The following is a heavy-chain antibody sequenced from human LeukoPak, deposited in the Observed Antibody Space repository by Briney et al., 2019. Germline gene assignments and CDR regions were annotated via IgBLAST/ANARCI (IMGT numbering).Heavy chain of an antibody. CDR3: ARIQYSSSWSWAFDI. CDR1: GFTFSDYY. D-gene: IGHD6-13*01. J-gene: IGHJ3*02. V-gene: IGHV3-11*01. Sequence: GGSLRLSCAASGFTFSDYYMSWIRKTPGKGLEWVSYISSSGGAMYYADSMKGRFTISRDNAKNSLYLQMNSLRAEDTAVYYCARIQYSSSWSWAFDIWGQGTMVTVSS. CDR2: ISSSGGAM.